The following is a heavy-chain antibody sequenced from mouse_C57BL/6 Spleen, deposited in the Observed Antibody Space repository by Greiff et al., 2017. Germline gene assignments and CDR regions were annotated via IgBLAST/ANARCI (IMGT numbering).Heavy chain of an antibody. Sequence: EVQLQQSGPELVKPGASVKISCKASGYTFTDSYMNWVKQSHGKSLEWIGDINPNNGGTSYNQKFKGKATLTVDKSSSTAYMEHRSLTSEDSAVYYCAKGDYDGYYLYYFDYWGQGTTLTVSS. J-gene: IGHJ2*01. CDR3: AKGDYDGYYLYYFDY. V-gene: IGHV1-26*01. CDR1: GYTFTDSY. D-gene: IGHD2-3*01. CDR2: INPNNGGT.